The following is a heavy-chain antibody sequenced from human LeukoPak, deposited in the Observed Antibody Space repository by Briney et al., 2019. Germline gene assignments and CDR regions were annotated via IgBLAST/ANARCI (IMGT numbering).Heavy chain of an antibody. CDR2: IYSGGST. Sequence: PGGSLRLSCAASGFTVSSNYMSWVRQAPGKGLEWVSVIYSGGSTYYADSVKGRFTISRDNSKNTLYLQMNSLRAEGTAVYYCARDRRDVERYYYYGMDVWGQGITVTVSS. CDR3: ARDRRDVERYYYYGMDV. D-gene: IGHD5-24*01. V-gene: IGHV3-66*02. CDR1: GFTVSSNY. J-gene: IGHJ6*02.